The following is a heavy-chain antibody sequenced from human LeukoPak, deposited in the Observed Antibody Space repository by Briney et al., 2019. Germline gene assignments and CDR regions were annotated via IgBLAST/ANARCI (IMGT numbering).Heavy chain of an antibody. D-gene: IGHD2-21*01. CDR3: AKGYYSFDY. CDR2: ISYDGSNK. CDR1: GFTFSSYA. J-gene: IGHJ4*02. Sequence: SGRSLRLSFAASGFTFSSYAMHWVRQAPGKGLEWVAVISYDGSNKYYADSVKGRFTISRDNSKNTLYLQMNSLRAEDTAVYYCAKGYYSFDYWGQGTLVTVSS. V-gene: IGHV3-30-3*01.